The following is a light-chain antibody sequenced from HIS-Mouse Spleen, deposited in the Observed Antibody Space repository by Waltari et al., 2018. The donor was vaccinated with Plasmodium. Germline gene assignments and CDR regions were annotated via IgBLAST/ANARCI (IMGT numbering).Light chain of an antibody. CDR3: CSYAGSSTWV. V-gene: IGLV2-23*01. CDR2: EGS. CDR1: SRDVGSYNL. Sequence: QSALTQPASVSGSPGQSITISCTGTSRDVGSYNLVSWYQQHPGKAPKLRIDEGSKRPSGVSNRFSGSKSGNTASLTISGLQAEDEADYYCCSYAGSSTWVFGGGTKLTVL. J-gene: IGLJ3*02.